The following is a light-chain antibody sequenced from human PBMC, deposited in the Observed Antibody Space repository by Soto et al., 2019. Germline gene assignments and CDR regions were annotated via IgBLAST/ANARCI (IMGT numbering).Light chain of an antibody. CDR2: GTS. CDR3: QQYHDWLIT. V-gene: IGKV3-15*01. CDR1: QSVSTH. Sequence: EIEMIQSPATLSVYTGEGATLSCRASQSVSTHLAWYQQIPGQAPRLLIYGTSTRAAGIPARFSGRGSGTEFTFTISSLQSEDFAVYHCQQYHDWLITFGHGRLLEV. J-gene: IGKJ5*01.